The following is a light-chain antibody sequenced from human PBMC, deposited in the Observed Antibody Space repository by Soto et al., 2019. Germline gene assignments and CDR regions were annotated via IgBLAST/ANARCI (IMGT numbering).Light chain of an antibody. V-gene: IGLV1-40*01. CDR1: TSNIGAGYD. J-gene: IGLJ1*01. CDR2: GNS. Sequence: SVLTQPPSVSGAPGQRVIISCTGSTSNIGAGYDVHWYQQLPTTAPKLLIYGNSNRPSGVPDRFSGSKSGTSASLAITGLQAEDEADYYCQSYDRSLSGVYVFGTGTKVTVL. CDR3: QSYDRSLSGVYV.